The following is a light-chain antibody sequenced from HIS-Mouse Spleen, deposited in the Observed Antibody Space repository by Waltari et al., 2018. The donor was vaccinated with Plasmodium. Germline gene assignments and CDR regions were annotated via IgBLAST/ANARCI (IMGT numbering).Light chain of an antibody. Sequence: SYELPQPPSVSVSPGQTARITCSGAALPKQYAYWYQQKPGQAPVLVIYKDSERPSGIPERFSGSSSGTTVTLTISGVQAEDEADYYCQSADSSGTPNWVFGGGTKLTVL. V-gene: IGLV3-25*03. CDR3: QSADSSGTPNWV. CDR2: KDS. J-gene: IGLJ3*02. CDR1: ALPKQY.